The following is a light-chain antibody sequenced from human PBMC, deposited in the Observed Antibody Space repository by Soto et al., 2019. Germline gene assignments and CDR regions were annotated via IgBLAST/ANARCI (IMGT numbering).Light chain of an antibody. V-gene: IGKV3-15*01. CDR3: QQYNNWPWT. Sequence: EIVMTQSPGTLSVSPGERVTLSCRASQSVRSKLVWYQRKPGQSPRLLISDASTRATGMPGRFSGSGSGTEFTLTLSSLQSEDFAIYYCQQYNNWPWTFGQGTKVDIK. CDR2: DAS. CDR1: QSVRSK. J-gene: IGKJ1*01.